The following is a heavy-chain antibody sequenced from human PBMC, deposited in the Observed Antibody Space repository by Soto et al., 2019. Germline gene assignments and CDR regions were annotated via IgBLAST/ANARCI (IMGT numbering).Heavy chain of an antibody. J-gene: IGHJ6*02. V-gene: IGHV3-33*01. CDR1: GFTFSSYG. Sequence: QVKLVESGGGVVQPGRSLRLSCAASGFTFSSYGMHWVRQAPGKGLEWVAVIWYDGSNKYYADSVKGRFTISRDNSKITLYLQMNSLRAEDTAVYYCARDRVRRLEWLPGYGMDVWGQGTTVTVSS. D-gene: IGHD3-3*01. CDR2: IWYDGSNK. CDR3: ARDRVRRLEWLPGYGMDV.